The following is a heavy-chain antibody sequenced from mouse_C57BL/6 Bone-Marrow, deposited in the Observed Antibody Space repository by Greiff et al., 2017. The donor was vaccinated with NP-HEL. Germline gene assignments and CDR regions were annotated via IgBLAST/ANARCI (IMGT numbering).Heavy chain of an antibody. Sequence: VQLQQSGAELVRPGASVTLSCTASGFNITDDYMHWVQQRPEQGLEWIGWIDPENGATEYASKFQGKATRTADTSSNTAYLQLSSLTSEDTCVYYCSMGYFDYGGQGTTLTVSA. CDR1: GFNITDDY. CDR3: SMGYFDY. J-gene: IGHJ2*01. CDR2: IDPENGAT. V-gene: IGHV14-4*01.